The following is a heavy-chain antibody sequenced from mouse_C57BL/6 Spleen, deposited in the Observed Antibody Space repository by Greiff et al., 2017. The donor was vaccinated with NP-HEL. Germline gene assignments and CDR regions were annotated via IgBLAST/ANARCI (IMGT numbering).Heavy chain of an antibody. CDR3: ARDGYSAWFAY. V-gene: IGHV1-81*01. CDR2: IYPRSGNT. Sequence: VKLMESGAELARPGASVKLSCKASGYTFTSYGISWVKQRTGQGLEWIGEIYPRSGNTYYNEKFKGKATLTADKSSSTAYMELRSLTSEDSAVYFCARDGYSAWFAYWGQGTLVTVSA. J-gene: IGHJ3*01. CDR1: GYTFTSYG. D-gene: IGHD2-3*01.